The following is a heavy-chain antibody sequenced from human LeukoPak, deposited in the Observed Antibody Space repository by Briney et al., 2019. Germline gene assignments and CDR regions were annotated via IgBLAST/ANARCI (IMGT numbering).Heavy chain of an antibody. CDR1: GFTFSSYS. J-gene: IGHJ4*02. Sequence: PGGSLRLSCAASGFTFSSYSMNWVRQAPGKGLEWVAIIGKDGGDKNYVDSVKGRFTISRDNAKNALYLQMNSLRAEDTALYYCVRDIDFFGLDYWGQGALVTVSS. V-gene: IGHV3-7*01. CDR2: IGKDGGDK. CDR3: VRDIDFFGLDY. D-gene: IGHD3-10*01.